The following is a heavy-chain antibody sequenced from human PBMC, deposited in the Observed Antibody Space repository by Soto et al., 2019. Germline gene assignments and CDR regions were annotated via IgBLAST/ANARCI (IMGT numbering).Heavy chain of an antibody. Sequence: QVQLVESGGGVVQPGRSLRLSCAASGFTFSSYGMHWVRQAPGKGLEWVAVIWYDGSNKYYADSVKGRFTISRDNSKNTLYLQMNSLRAEDTAVYYCARGSTGELYYWGQGTLVTVSS. CDR1: GFTFSSYG. J-gene: IGHJ4*02. CDR3: ARGSTGELYY. V-gene: IGHV3-33*01. D-gene: IGHD1-26*01. CDR2: IWYDGSNK.